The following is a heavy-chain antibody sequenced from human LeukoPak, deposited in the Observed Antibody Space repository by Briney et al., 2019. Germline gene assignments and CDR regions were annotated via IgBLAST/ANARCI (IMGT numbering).Heavy chain of an antibody. CDR1: GGSISSSTYY. CDR2: IYYGGST. D-gene: IGHD2-2*01. Sequence: SETLSLTCTVSGGSISSSTYYWGWIRQPPGKGLEWIGNIYYGGSTFYNPSLKSRVTTSLDTSKNQFSLKLSSVTAADTAVYFCARQCSSTSCYSYWGQGTLVTVSS. CDR3: ARQCSSTSCYSY. J-gene: IGHJ4*02. V-gene: IGHV4-39*01.